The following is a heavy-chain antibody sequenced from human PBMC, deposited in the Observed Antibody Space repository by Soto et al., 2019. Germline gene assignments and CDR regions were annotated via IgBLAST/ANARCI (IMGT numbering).Heavy chain of an antibody. D-gene: IGHD3-3*01. V-gene: IGHV1-69*13. CDR2: IIPIFGTA. J-gene: IGHJ6*02. CDR3: ARGDIWSGYPRSGDYYYGMDV. Sequence: ASVKVSCKASGGTFSSYAISWVRQAPGQGLEWMGGIIPIFGTANYAQKFQGRVTITADESTSTAYMELSSLRSEDTAVYYCARGDIWSGYPRSGDYYYGMDVWGQGTTVTVSS. CDR1: GGTFSSYA.